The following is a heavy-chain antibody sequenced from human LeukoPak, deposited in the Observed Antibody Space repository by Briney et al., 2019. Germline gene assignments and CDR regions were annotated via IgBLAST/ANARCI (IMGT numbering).Heavy chain of an antibody. J-gene: IGHJ4*02. CDR1: GYTFSSYY. Sequence: GASVKVSCKASGYTFSSYYIYWVRQAPRQGLEWMGIINPSSGNTNYAQKFQGRVTMTRDTSTSTVYMELSSLRSEDTAVYYCAREGSGRTFDYWGQGTLVTVSS. CDR3: AREGSGRTFDY. V-gene: IGHV1-46*01. CDR2: INPSSGNT. D-gene: IGHD3-10*01.